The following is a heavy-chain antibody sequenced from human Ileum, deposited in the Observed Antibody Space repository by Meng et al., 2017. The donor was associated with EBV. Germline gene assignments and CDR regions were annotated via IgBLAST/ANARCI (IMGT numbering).Heavy chain of an antibody. D-gene: IGHD3-22*01. Sequence: LEELGPGRARPSGTLSLTCARSGGSSSSSNWWRWVRQAPGKGLEWIGEIHHTESTNYNPSLKSRVTISVDKSKNQFSLKLSSVTAADTAVYYCARESYSDSSGYYSLDYWGQGSLVTVSS. CDR2: IHHTEST. CDR1: GGSSSSSNW. V-gene: IGHV4-4*02. J-gene: IGHJ4*02. CDR3: ARESYSDSSGYYSLDY.